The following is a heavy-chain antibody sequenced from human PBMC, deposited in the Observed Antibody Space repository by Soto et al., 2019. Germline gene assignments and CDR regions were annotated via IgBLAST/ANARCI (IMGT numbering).Heavy chain of an antibody. D-gene: IGHD3-3*01. CDR1: GFTFSSYA. CDR3: AKAADITSFGVDPHDS. CDR2: ISGSGGST. V-gene: IGHV3-23*01. J-gene: IGHJ4*02. Sequence: GGSLRLSCAASGFTFSSYAMSWVRQAPGKGLEWVSAISGSGGSTYYADSEKGQFTISRDNSKNTRYLQMNRLRAEDTAVYYGAKAADITSFGVDPHDSWGQGTLVTVSS.